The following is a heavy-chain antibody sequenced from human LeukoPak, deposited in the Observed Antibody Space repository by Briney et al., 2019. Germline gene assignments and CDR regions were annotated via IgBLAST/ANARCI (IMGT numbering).Heavy chain of an antibody. V-gene: IGHV4-38-2*01. Sequence: SETLSLTCAVSGYPISSGDNWGWIRQSPGKGLEWIGSIYHSGSTYYNPSLKSRVTISVDTSKNQFSLKLSSVTAADTAVYYCARHRYYYDSSGYAFDQWGQGTLVTVSS. CDR1: GYPISSGDN. CDR2: IYHSGST. J-gene: IGHJ4*02. CDR3: ARHRYYYDSSGYAFDQ. D-gene: IGHD3-22*01.